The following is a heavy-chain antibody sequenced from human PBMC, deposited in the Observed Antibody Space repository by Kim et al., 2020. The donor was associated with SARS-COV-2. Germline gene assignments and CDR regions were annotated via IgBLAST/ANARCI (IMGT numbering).Heavy chain of an antibody. CDR2: INTNTGNP. D-gene: IGHD3-9*01. V-gene: IGHV7-4-1*02. CDR1: GYTFTSYA. J-gene: IGHJ6*02. CDR3: ARVHQRFYDILTGEEVMDV. Sequence: ASVKVSCKASGYTFTSYAMNWVRQAPGQGLEWMGWINTNTGNPTYAQGFTGRFVFSLDTSVSTAYLQISSLKAEDTAVYYCARVHQRFYDILTGEEVMDVWGQGTTVTVSS.